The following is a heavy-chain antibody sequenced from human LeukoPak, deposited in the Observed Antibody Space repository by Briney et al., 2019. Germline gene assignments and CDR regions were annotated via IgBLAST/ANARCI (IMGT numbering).Heavy chain of an antibody. CDR2: MYYSGST. J-gene: IGHJ4*02. V-gene: IGHV4-39*01. CDR1: GGSITSTYY. D-gene: IGHD3-16*01. CDR3: ARHVRGHDYVWGSCPSPFAY. Sequence: PSETLSLACSVPGGSITSTYYWGWIRQPPGKGLEWIGSMYYSGSTYYNPSLKSRVTMSVDTSKNQFSLRLSSVTAADTAVYYCARHVRGHDYVWGSCPSPFAYWGQGTLVTVSS.